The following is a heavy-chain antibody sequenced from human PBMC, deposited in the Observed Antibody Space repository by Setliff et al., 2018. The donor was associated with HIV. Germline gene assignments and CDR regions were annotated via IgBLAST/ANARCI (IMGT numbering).Heavy chain of an antibody. CDR2: INPNSGGT. V-gene: IGHV1-2*06. D-gene: IGHD3-10*01. CDR3: ARDWAEDYYGSGSFQY. J-gene: IGHJ1*01. CDR1: GYMFNGFH. Sequence: ASVKVSCKASGYMFNGFHMHWVRQAAGQGLEWVGRINPNSGGTNYAQKFQGRVTMTRDTSISTAYMELSRLRSDDTAVYYCARDWAEDYYGSGSFQYWGQGTLVTVSS.